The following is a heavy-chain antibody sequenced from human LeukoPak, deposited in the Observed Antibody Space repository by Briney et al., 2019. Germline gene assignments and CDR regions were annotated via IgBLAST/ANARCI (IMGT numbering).Heavy chain of an antibody. Sequence: PGGSLRLSCAASGFTFTTYAMTWVRQAPGKGLEWVSAISGGGDSTYYADSVKGRFTFSRDNSKNTLDLQMNSLRAEDTAVYYCAKDWGSGSYQPDAFDIWGQGTMVTVSS. V-gene: IGHV3-23*01. J-gene: IGHJ3*02. CDR1: GFTFTTYA. CDR3: AKDWGSGSYQPDAFDI. CDR2: ISGGGDST. D-gene: IGHD1-26*01.